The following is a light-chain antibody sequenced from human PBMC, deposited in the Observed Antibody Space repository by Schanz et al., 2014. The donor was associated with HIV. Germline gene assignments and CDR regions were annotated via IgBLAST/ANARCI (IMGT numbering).Light chain of an antibody. CDR3: QQRSNWPPLT. CDR2: GAS. Sequence: EIVLTQSPGSLSLSPGGRATLSCGASQRLSSSYLAWYQQKRDQPPRLLIYGASSRATGIPDRFSGSGSGTDFTLTISSLEPEDFAVYYCQQRSNWPPLTFGGGTKVEIK. J-gene: IGKJ4*01. CDR1: QRLSSSY. V-gene: IGKV3D-20*02.